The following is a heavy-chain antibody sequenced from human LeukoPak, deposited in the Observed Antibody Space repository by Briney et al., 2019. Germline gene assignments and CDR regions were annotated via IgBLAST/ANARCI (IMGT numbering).Heavy chain of an antibody. J-gene: IGHJ4*02. CDR2: ISGSGGTT. CDR1: GFTFSSYA. Sequence: GGSLRLSCAASGFTFSSYAMSWVRQAPGRGPEWVSAISGSGGTTYYADSVKGRLTISRDNSKNTLYLQMNSLRAEDTAVYYCARNAYFLDSWGQGTLVTVST. CDR3: ARNAYFLDS. V-gene: IGHV3-23*01. D-gene: IGHD1-1*01.